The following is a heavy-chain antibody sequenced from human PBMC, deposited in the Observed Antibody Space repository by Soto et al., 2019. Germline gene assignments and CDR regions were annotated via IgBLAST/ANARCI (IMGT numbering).Heavy chain of an antibody. Sequence: LSLTCAASGFTFSSYSMNWVRQAPGKGLEWVSSISSSSSYIYYADSVKGRFTISRDNAKNSLYLQMNSLRAEDTAVYYCARENYYDSSGEDTRYNWFDPWGQGTLVTVSS. CDR2: ISSSSSYI. D-gene: IGHD3-22*01. V-gene: IGHV3-21*01. J-gene: IGHJ5*02. CDR1: GFTFSSYS. CDR3: ARENYYDSSGEDTRYNWFDP.